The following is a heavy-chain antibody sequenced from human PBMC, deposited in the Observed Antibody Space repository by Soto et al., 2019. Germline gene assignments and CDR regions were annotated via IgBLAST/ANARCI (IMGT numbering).Heavy chain of an antibody. V-gene: IGHV4-59*08. CDR3: ARGEAETGAYYYYMDV. CDR1: GGSISSYY. J-gene: IGHJ6*03. D-gene: IGHD3-10*01. Sequence: QVQLQESGPGLVKPSETLSLTCTVSGGSISSYYWCWIRQPPGKGLEWIGYIYYSGSTNYNPSLKSRVTISVDTSKNQFSLKLSSVTAADTAVYYCARGEAETGAYYYYMDVWGKGTTVTVSS. CDR2: IYYSGST.